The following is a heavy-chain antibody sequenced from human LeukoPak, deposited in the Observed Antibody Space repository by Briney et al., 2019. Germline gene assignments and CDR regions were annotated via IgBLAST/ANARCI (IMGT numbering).Heavy chain of an antibody. Sequence: PGGSLRLSCAASGFTFSSYWMHWVRQAPGKGLEWVAVISYDGSNKYYADSVKGRFTISRDNSKNTLYLQMNSLRAEDTAVYYCATYDSSAVPNPWGQGTLVTVSS. J-gene: IGHJ5*02. CDR2: ISYDGSNK. V-gene: IGHV3-30-3*01. D-gene: IGHD3-22*01. CDR1: GFTFSSYW. CDR3: ATYDSSAVPNP.